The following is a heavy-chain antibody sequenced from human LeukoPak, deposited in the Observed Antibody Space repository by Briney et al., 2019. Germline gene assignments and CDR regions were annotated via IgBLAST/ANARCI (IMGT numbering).Heavy chain of an antibody. D-gene: IGHD4-17*01. CDR2: IKQDGSEK. CDR3: ARDGDYVRRRYGMDV. CDR1: GFTFSSYW. Sequence: GGSLRLSCAASGFTFSSYWMSWVRQAPGKGLEWVANIKQDGSEKYYVDSVKGRFTISRDNAKNSLYLQMNSLRAEDTAVYYCARDGDYVRRRYGMDVWGQGTTVTVSS. J-gene: IGHJ6*02. V-gene: IGHV3-7*01.